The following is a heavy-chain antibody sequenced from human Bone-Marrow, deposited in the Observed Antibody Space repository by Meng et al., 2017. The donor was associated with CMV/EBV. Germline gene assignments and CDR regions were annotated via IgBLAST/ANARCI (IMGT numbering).Heavy chain of an antibody. CDR2: IYSGGST. CDR3: ARVWTRYLIRS. J-gene: IGHJ5*02. D-gene: IGHD3-16*01. V-gene: IGHV3-53*01. CDR1: GCTVSSNY. Sequence: GGSLRLSCAASGCTVSSNYMSWVRQAPGKGLEWVSVIYSGGSTYYADSVKGRFTITRDNSKNTPYLQMNSLRTEDTAVYYCARVWTRYLIRSWGQGTLVTVSS.